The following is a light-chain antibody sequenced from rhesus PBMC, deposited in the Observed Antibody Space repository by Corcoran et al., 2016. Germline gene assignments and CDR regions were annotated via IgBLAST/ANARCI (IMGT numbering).Light chain of an antibody. CDR1: SSDIGGYNY. CDR2: EVS. Sequence: QAALTQPRSVSGSPGPSVTISCTGTSSDIGGYNYVSWYQQHPGTAPKLMIYEVSKRPSGVSDRFSGSKSGNTASLTISGLQAEDDADYYCSSYAGSNIYIFGAGTRLTVL. CDR3: SSYAGSNIYI. J-gene: IGLJ1*01. V-gene: IGLV2-32*02.